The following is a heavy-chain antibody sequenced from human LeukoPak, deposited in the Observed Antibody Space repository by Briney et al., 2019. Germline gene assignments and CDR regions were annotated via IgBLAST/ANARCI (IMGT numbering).Heavy chain of an antibody. CDR2: TVSEIDGGTT. D-gene: IGHD1-7*01. CDR3: TTDEDWNYARKDV. Sequence: GGSLRLSCAASGFTFNYAWMSWVRQVPGKGLEWVGQTVSEIDGGTTDYATPVKGRFTISRDDSKSTLYLQMNSLKIEDTAVYYCTTDEDWNYARKDVWGQGATVVVSS. V-gene: IGHV3-15*04. CDR1: GFTFNYAW. J-gene: IGHJ6*02.